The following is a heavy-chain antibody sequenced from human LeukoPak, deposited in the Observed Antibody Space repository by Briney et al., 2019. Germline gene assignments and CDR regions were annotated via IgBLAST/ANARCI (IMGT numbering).Heavy chain of an antibody. CDR1: GFTVSSNY. J-gene: IGHJ6*02. D-gene: IGHD3-9*01. CDR2: IYSGGST. Sequence: PGGSLRLSCAASGFTVSSNYMSWVCQAPGKGLEWVSVIYSGGSTYYADSVKGRFTISRDNSKNTLYLQMNSLRAEDTAVYYCASHSPTYYDILTGFAPLYYGMDVWGQGTTVTVSS. V-gene: IGHV3-53*01. CDR3: ASHSPTYYDILTGFAPLYYGMDV.